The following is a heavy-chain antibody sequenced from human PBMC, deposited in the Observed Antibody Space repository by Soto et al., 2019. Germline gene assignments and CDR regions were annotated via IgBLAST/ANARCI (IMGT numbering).Heavy chain of an antibody. CDR3: ARRLNIDY. J-gene: IGHJ4*02. CDR1: GGSISSSSYY. Sequence: SETLSLTCTVSGGSISSSSYYWGWIRQPPGKGLEWIGSIYYSGSTYYNPSLKSRVTISVDTSKNQFSLKLSSVTAADTAVYYCARRLNIDYWGQGTLVTVSS. CDR2: IYYSGST. V-gene: IGHV4-39*01.